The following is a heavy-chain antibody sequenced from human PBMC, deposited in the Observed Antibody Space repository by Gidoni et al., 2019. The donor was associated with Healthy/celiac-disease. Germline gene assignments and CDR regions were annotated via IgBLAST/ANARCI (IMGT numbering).Heavy chain of an antibody. CDR3: AREVITMEAFDI. CDR1: GFTFSSYA. J-gene: IGHJ3*02. D-gene: IGHD3-10*01. CDR2: ISYDGSNK. Sequence: QVHLVESGGGVVQPGRSLRLSCAASGFTFSSYALHWVRQAPGKGLEWVAVISYDGSNKYYADSVKGRFTSSRDNSKNTLYLQRNSRRAEDTAVDYCAREVITMEAFDIWGQGIMVTVSS. V-gene: IGHV3-30-3*01.